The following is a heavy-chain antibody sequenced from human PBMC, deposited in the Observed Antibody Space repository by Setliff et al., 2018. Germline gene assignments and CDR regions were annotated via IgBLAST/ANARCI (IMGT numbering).Heavy chain of an antibody. CDR3: ARDTSPYGSGIFDY. V-gene: IGHV3-7*01. J-gene: IGHJ4*02. D-gene: IGHD3-10*01. CDR2: IKQDGSEK. Sequence: PGGSLRLSCAASGFTFSSYWMTWARQAPGKGLEWVANIKQDGSEKYYVDSVKGRFTISRDNAKNSLYLQMNSLRAEDTAVYYCARDTSPYGSGIFDYWGQGTLVTVSS. CDR1: GFTFSSYW.